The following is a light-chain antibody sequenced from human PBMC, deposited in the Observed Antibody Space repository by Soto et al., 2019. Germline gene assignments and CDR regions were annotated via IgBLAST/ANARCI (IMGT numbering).Light chain of an antibody. Sequence: EIVLTQSPATLSLSPGEGATLSCRASHSVSTSYFAWYQQKPGQAPRLLIYGASNRANDIPDRFSGSGSGTDFTLTISRLETEDFAVYYCQQYGTSLITFGGGIKVEIK. CDR1: HSVSTSY. CDR3: QQYGTSLIT. V-gene: IGKV3-20*01. CDR2: GAS. J-gene: IGKJ4*01.